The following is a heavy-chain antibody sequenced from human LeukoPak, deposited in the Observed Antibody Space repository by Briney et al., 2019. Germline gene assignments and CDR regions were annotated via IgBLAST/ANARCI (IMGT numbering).Heavy chain of an antibody. V-gene: IGHV3-48*01. CDR3: ARDRSRNYGYYFDF. CDR2: ISSSSSTI. Sequence: GGSLRLSCAASGFTFSSYSMNWVRQAPGKGLEWVSYISSSSSTIYYAGSVKGRFTISRDNAKNSLFLQMTSLRAEDTAVYYCARDRSRNYGYYFDFWGQGTLVSVSS. D-gene: IGHD4-11*01. CDR1: GFTFSSYS. J-gene: IGHJ4*02.